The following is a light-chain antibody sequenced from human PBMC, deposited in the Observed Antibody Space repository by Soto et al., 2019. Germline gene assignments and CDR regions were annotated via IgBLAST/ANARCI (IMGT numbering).Light chain of an antibody. CDR1: QSVSSGY. CDR3: QQYGRSPYT. J-gene: IGKJ2*01. CDR2: DAA. V-gene: IGKV3-20*01. Sequence: EIVLTQSPGTLSLSPGERATLSCRASQSVSSGYLAWYQQKPGQAPRLLIHDAANRAIGIPDRFSGSGSGTDFTLTISRLEPEDVAVYYCQQYGRSPYTFGQGTKLEIK.